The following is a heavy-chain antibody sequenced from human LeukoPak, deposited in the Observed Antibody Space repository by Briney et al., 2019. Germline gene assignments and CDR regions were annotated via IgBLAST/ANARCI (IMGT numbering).Heavy chain of an antibody. CDR1: GYSFTSYW. V-gene: IGHV5-51*01. J-gene: IGHJ3*02. D-gene: IGHD5-24*01. Sequence: GESLKISCKGSGYSFTSYWIGWVRQTPGKGLEWMGIIYPDDSDTRYSPSFQGQVTISADKSTSTAYLQWSGLKASDIAMYYCARGRDGYNYFDAFDIWGQGTMVTVSS. CDR3: ARGRDGYNYFDAFDI. CDR2: IYPDDSDT.